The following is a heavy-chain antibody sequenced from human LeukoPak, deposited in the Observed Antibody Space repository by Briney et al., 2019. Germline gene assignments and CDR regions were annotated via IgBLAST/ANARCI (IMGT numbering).Heavy chain of an antibody. Sequence: GESLKISCKGSGYSFTSYWIGWVRQMPGKGLEWMGIIYPGDSDTRYSPSFQGQVTISADKSISTAYLQWSSLKASDTAMYHCARHLMGYGDYVKDYYYGMDVWGQGTTVTVSS. CDR3: ARHLMGYGDYVKDYYYGMDV. V-gene: IGHV5-51*01. CDR2: IYPGDSDT. J-gene: IGHJ6*02. CDR1: GYSFTSYW. D-gene: IGHD4-17*01.